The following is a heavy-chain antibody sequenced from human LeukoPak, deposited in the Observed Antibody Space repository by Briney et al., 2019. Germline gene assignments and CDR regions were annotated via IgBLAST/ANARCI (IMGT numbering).Heavy chain of an antibody. CDR2: INHSGST. V-gene: IGHV4-34*01. CDR1: GGSFSGYY. Sequence: SETLSLTCAVYGGSFSGYYWSWIRQPLGKGLEWIGEINHSGSTNYNPSLKSRVTISVDTSKNQFSLKLSSVTAADTAVYYCASGRRAYYFDYWGQGTLVTVSS. CDR3: ASGRRAYYFDY. J-gene: IGHJ4*02.